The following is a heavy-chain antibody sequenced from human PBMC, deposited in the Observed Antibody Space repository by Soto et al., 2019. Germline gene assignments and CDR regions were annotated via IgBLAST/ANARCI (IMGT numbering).Heavy chain of an antibody. CDR3: ASRYSSSWYVFGY. Sequence: EVQLVESGGGLVQPGGSLRLSCAASGFTVSSNYMSWVRQAPGKGLEWVSVIYSGGSTYYADSVKGRFTISRDNSKNTLYLQMNSLRAEDTAVYYCASRYSSSWYVFGYWGQGTLVTVSS. CDR2: IYSGGST. CDR1: GFTVSSNY. D-gene: IGHD6-13*01. V-gene: IGHV3-66*01. J-gene: IGHJ4*02.